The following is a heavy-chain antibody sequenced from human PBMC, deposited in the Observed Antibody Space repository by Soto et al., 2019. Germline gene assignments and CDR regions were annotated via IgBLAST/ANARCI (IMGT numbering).Heavy chain of an antibody. CDR2: MNPNSGKT. CDR1: GYTFTSYD. D-gene: IGHD3-16*01. CDR3: ARERSYGMDV. J-gene: IGHJ6*02. Sequence: QVQLVQSGAEVKKPGASVKVSCKASGYTFTSYDTNWVRQATGQGLEWMGWMNPNSGKTVYAQKFQGRVTMTRNTSVSTAYMELSSLRYEDTAVYYCARERSYGMDVWGQGTTVTVSS. V-gene: IGHV1-8*01.